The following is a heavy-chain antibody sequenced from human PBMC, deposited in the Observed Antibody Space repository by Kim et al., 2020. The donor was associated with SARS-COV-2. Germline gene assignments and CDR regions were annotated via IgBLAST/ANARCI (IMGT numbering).Heavy chain of an antibody. CDR3: ARDLKGLPTSPGPY. CDR1: GFTFDDYG. CDR2: INWNGGST. Sequence: GGSLRLSCAASGFTFDDYGMSWVRQAPGKGLEWVSGINWNGGSTGYADSVKGRFTISRDNAKNSLYLQMNSLRAEDTALYYCARDLKGLPTSPGPYWGQGTLVTVSS. J-gene: IGHJ4*02. D-gene: IGHD1-26*01. V-gene: IGHV3-20*04.